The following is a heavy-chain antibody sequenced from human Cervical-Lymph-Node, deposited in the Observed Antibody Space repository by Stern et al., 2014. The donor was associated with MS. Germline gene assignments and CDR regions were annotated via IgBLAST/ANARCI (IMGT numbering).Heavy chain of an antibody. V-gene: IGHV3-33*01. CDR1: GFTFSSYG. J-gene: IGHJ3*02. CDR2: IWYDGSNK. CDR3: ARDRGYVRDAFDI. D-gene: IGHD3-16*01. Sequence: QVQLVESGGGVVQPGRSLRLSCAASGFTFSSYGMHWVRQAPGKGLEWVAVIWYDGSNKYYADSVKGRFTISRDNSKNTLYLQMNSLRAEDTAVYYCARDRGYVRDAFDIWGQGTMVTVSS.